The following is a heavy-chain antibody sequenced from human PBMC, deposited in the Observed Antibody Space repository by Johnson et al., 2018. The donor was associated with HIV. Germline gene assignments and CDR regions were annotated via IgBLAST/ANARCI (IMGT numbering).Heavy chain of an antibody. CDR2: INWNGGST. J-gene: IGHJ3*01. D-gene: IGHD3-9*01. CDR3: ARERFSDILTGYHAFDV. V-gene: IGHV3-9*01. Sequence: VQLVESGGGLVQPGRSLRLSCAASGFTVDDYAMHWVRQAPGKGLEWVSGINWNGGSTGYADSVKGRFTISRDNAKNSLYLQMNSLRAEDTALYYCARERFSDILTGYHAFDVWGQGTMVTVSS. CDR1: GFTVDDYA.